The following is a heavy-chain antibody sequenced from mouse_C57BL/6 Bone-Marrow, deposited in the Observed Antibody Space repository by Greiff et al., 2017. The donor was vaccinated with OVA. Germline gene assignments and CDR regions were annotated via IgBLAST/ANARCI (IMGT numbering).Heavy chain of an antibody. V-gene: IGHV7-1*01. CDR3: ARDAAYGSSPYAMDY. Sequence: EVKLMESGGGLVQSGRSLRLSCATSGFTFSDFYMEWVRQAPGTGLEWIAASRNKANDYTTEYSASVKGRFIVSRDTSQSILYLQMNALRAEDTAIYYCARDAAYGSSPYAMDYWGQGTSVTVSS. J-gene: IGHJ4*01. D-gene: IGHD1-1*01. CDR2: SRNKANDYTT. CDR1: GFTFSDFY.